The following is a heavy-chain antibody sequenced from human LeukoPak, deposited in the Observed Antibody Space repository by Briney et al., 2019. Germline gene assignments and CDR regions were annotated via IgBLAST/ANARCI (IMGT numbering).Heavy chain of an antibody. Sequence: GGSLSLSCAASGFTFSSYWMSWVRQTPGKGLEWVANIKQDGSEKYYVDSVKGRFTISRDNAKSSLYLQMNSLRAEDTAVYYCAREWNDFWSAKSFDYWGQGTLVTVSS. CDR3: AREWNDFWSAKSFDY. J-gene: IGHJ4*02. D-gene: IGHD3-3*01. V-gene: IGHV3-7*01. CDR2: IKQDGSEK. CDR1: GFTFSSYW.